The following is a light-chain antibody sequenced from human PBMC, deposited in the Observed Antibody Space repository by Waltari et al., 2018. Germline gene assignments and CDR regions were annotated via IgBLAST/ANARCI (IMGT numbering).Light chain of an antibody. CDR1: SSDVGGYNY. Sequence: QSALTQPPSASGSPGQSVTISCTGTSSDVGGYNYVPWYQQHQGKAPKPMIYEVSKRPSGVPDRFSGSKSGNTASLTVSGLQAEDEADYYCSSYAGSNNVVFGGGTKLTVL. J-gene: IGLJ2*01. CDR3: SSYAGSNNVV. CDR2: EVS. V-gene: IGLV2-8*01.